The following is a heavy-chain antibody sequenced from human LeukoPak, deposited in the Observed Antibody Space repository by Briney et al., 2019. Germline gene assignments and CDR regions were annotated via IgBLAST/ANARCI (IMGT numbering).Heavy chain of an antibody. CDR2: INHSGST. CDR1: GGSFSGYY. D-gene: IGHD3-22*01. CDR3: VRASYYYDSSGFDL. V-gene: IGHV4-34*01. J-gene: IGHJ4*02. Sequence: SETLSLTCAVYGGSFSGYYWSWIRQPPGKGLEWIGEINHSGSTNYNPSLKSRVTISVDTSKNQFSLKLSSVTAADTAVYYCVRASYYYDSSGFDLWGQGTQVTVSS.